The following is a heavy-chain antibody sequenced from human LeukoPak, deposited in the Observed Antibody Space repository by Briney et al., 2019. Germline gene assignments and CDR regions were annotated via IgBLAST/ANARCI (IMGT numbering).Heavy chain of an antibody. CDR3: AKDRDVYSGSDY. Sequence: PGGSLRLSCAASGFTFRSYAMSWVRQAPGKGLEWVSAISGSGGSTYYADSVKGRFTISRDNSKNTLYLQMNSLRAEDTAVYYCAKDRDVYSGSDYWGQGTLVTVSS. V-gene: IGHV3-23*01. CDR1: GFTFRSYA. CDR2: ISGSGGST. J-gene: IGHJ4*02. D-gene: IGHD1-26*01.